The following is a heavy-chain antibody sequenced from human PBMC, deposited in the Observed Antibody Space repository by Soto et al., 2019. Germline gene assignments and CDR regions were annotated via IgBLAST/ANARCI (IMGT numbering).Heavy chain of an antibody. Sequence: GGSLRLSCAASGFTFSNYWMYWVRQAPGKGLVWVSHIKGDGSRTNYADSVKGRFTISRDNAKNTLYLQMNSLTAEDTAVYYCTRGWNDFFDYWGQGTLVTVSS. CDR3: TRGWNDFFDY. CDR2: IKGDGSRT. D-gene: IGHD1-1*01. J-gene: IGHJ4*02. V-gene: IGHV3-74*01. CDR1: GFTFSNYW.